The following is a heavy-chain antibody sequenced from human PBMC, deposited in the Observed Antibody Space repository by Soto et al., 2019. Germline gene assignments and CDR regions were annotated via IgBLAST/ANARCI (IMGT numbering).Heavy chain of an antibody. J-gene: IGHJ6*02. CDR2: ISDDGSNK. V-gene: IGHV3-30*18. CDR3: TKRRHVLRFLEWSSGMEV. D-gene: IGHD3-3*01. CDR1: GFTFSNYG. Sequence: QVQLVESGGGVVQPGRSLRLSCAASGFTFSNYGMHWVRQAPGKGLEWVAFISDDGSNKYYADSMKGRFTLSRDNSRRTLYLQMSSLRVEDTAVYYCTKRRHVLRFLEWSSGMEVWGQGTTVTVSS.